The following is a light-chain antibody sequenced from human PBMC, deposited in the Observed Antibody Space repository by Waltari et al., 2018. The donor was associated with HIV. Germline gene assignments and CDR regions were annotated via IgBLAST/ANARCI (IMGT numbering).Light chain of an antibody. V-gene: IGLV3-21*04. J-gene: IGLJ2*01. CDR2: YDS. Sequence: SYLLTPSPSVPVAPGETARTPCGGNNIRTKSVHWYQQKPGQATVVVIHYDSDRASGITARFSGSNSGDAATLIITTGEAGGEAVYYCQVWDSTDDHLIFGGGTKLAVL. CDR3: QVWDSTDDHLI. CDR1: NIRTKS.